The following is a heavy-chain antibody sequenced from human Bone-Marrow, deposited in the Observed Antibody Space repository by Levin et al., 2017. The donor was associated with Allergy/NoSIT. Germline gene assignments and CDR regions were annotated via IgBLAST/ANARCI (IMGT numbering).Heavy chain of an antibody. CDR1: GGSTSNYY. J-gene: IGHJ6*02. V-gene: IGHV4-59*08. D-gene: IGHD3-3*01. Sequence: SQTLSLTCTVSGGSTSNYYLSWLRQTPGRGLEWLGYIYSSGSTNYNPSLKSRVTISAVSSKRQVSLKLNSVTAGDTAVYYCARHDDFWGGHYGMDVWGQGTAVAVSS. CDR3: ARHDDFWGGHYGMDV. CDR2: IYSSGST.